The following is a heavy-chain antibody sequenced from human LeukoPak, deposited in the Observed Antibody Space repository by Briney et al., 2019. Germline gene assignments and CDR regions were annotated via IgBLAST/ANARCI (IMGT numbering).Heavy chain of an antibody. CDR3: AKDITFIAVAGTGFDY. V-gene: IGHV3-43*02. D-gene: IGHD6-19*01. J-gene: IGHJ4*02. Sequence: PGGSLRLSCAASGFTFDDYAMHWVRQAPGKGLEWVSLISGDGGSTYYADSVKGRFTISRDNSKNSLHLQMNSLRTEDTALYYCAKDITFIAVAGTGFDYWGQGTLVTVSS. CDR2: ISGDGGST. CDR1: GFTFDDYA.